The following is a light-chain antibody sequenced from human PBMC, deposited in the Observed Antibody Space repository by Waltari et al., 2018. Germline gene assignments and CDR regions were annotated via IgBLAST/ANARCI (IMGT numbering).Light chain of an antibody. V-gene: IGKV3-20*01. CDR2: GAS. Sequence: EIVLTQSPGTLSLSLGERATLSCRASQSVSRALTWYQQKPGQAPRLLIYGASTRATGIPDRFSGSCSVTDFSLTISRLEPDDFAVYYCQHYLRLPVTFGQGTTVEI. CDR1: QSVSRA. J-gene: IGKJ1*01. CDR3: QHYLRLPVT.